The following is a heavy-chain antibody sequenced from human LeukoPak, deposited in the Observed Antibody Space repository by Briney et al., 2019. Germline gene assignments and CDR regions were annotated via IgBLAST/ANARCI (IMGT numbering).Heavy chain of an antibody. Sequence: PGGSLRLSCAASGFTFSTYDMHWVRQAPGKGLEWVAIISYDGSDKYYADSVKGRFTISRDNSKSTLYLQMNSLRAEDTAVYYCAKDFGEAAFDIWGQGTMVTVSS. CDR2: ISYDGSDK. V-gene: IGHV3-30*18. D-gene: IGHD3-10*01. J-gene: IGHJ3*02. CDR3: AKDFGEAAFDI. CDR1: GFTFSTYD.